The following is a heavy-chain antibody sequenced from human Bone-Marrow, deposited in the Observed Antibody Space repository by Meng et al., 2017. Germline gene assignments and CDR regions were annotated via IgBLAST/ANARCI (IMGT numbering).Heavy chain of an antibody. Sequence: GESLKISCAASGFTFSSYAMHWVRQAPGKGLEEVAVIPYDGSNKYYADSVKGRFTISRDNSKNSLYLPMNSLRAEDTAVYYCARAGLLLWFGDLDYWGQGTLVTVSS. CDR1: GFTFSSYA. CDR3: ARAGLLLWFGDLDY. D-gene: IGHD3-10*01. V-gene: IGHV3-30*04. J-gene: IGHJ4*02. CDR2: IPYDGSNK.